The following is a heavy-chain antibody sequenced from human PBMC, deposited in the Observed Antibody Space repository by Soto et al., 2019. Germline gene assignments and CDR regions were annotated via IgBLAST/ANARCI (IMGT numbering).Heavy chain of an antibody. CDR1: GFTFSNAW. CDR3: TTVIYDYGDDNWFDP. Sequence: GGSLRLSCAASGFTFSNAWMNWVRQAPGKGLEWVGRIKSKTDGGTTDYAAPVKGRFTISRDDSKNTLYLQMNSLKTEDTAVYYCTTVIYDYGDDNWFDPWGQGTLVTVSS. J-gene: IGHJ5*02. CDR2: IKSKTDGGTT. V-gene: IGHV3-15*07. D-gene: IGHD4-17*01.